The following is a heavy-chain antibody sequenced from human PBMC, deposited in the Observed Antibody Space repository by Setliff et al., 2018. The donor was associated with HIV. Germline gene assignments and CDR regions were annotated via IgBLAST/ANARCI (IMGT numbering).Heavy chain of an antibody. CDR2: ISPKYGGT. CDR3: ARDTNSSY. V-gene: IGHV1-2*02. D-gene: IGHD2-2*01. J-gene: IGHJ4*02. Sequence: ASVKVSCKASGYSFSDYYINWVRQAPGHGFQWMGWISPKYGGTNYAQNFQVRVTMTRDTSISTAYMVLSSMGSDDTAVYFCARDTNSSYWGQGTPVTVSS. CDR1: GYSFSDYY.